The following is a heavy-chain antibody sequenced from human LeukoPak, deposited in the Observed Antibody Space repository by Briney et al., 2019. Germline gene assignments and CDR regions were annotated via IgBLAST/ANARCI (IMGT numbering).Heavy chain of an antibody. Sequence: GGSLRLSCVASGFTFSSYTMNWVRQAPGKGLEWVSAISGRSDPIHYADSVRGRFTISRDNAKNSLYLQMSSLTADDTAMYYCASLAWRNYYDSSGYYPYHYWGQGTLVTVSS. CDR1: GFTFSSYT. CDR2: ISGRSDPI. V-gene: IGHV3-21*01. J-gene: IGHJ4*02. CDR3: ASLAWRNYYDSSGYYPYHY. D-gene: IGHD3-22*01.